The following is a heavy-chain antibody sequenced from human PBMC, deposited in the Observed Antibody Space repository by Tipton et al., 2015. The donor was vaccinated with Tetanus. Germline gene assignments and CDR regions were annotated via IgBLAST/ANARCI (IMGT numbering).Heavy chain of an antibody. D-gene: IGHD2-15*01. Sequence: SLRLSCAASGFTFSNYWMNWVRQAPGKGLEWISSISSTSTYIYYANSVKGRFTISRVNAKNSLFLQMNSLRAEDTAIYYCASGGSLDYWGQGTLVTVSS. V-gene: IGHV3-21*01. J-gene: IGHJ4*02. CDR3: ASGGSLDY. CDR2: ISSTSTYI. CDR1: GFTFSNYW.